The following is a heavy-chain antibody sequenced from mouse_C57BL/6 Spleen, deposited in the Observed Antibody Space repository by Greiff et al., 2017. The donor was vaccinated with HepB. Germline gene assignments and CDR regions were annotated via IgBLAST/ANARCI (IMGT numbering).Heavy chain of an antibody. D-gene: IGHD1-1*01. CDR3: ARSTTVVAPFDY. Sequence: VKLQESGAELARPGASVKLSCKASGYTFTSYGISWVKQRTGQGLEWIGEIYPRSGNTYYNEKFKGKATLTADKSSSTAYMELRSLTSEDSAVYFCARSTTVVAPFDYWGQGTTLTVSS. J-gene: IGHJ2*01. CDR2: IYPRSGNT. V-gene: IGHV1-81*01. CDR1: GYTFTSYG.